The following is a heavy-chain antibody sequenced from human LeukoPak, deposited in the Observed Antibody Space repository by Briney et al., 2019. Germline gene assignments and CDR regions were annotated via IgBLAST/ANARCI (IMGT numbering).Heavy chain of an antibody. Sequence: GGSLRLSCAASGFTFSGSAVHWVRQAPGKGLEWVGRIKSKTDGGTTDYAAPVKGRFTISRNDSKNTLYLQMNSLKTEDTAVYYCTTLPYYYDSSGYPDYWGQGTLVTVSS. V-gene: IGHV3-15*01. CDR2: IKSKTDGGTT. CDR3: TTLPYYYDSSGYPDY. J-gene: IGHJ4*02. D-gene: IGHD3-22*01. CDR1: GFTFSGSA.